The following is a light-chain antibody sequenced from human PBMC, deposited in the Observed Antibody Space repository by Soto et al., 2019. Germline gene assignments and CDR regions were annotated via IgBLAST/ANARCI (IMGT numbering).Light chain of an antibody. J-gene: IGKJ4*01. V-gene: IGKV3-20*01. CDR3: QQYGNSPPLT. CDR2: GAS. CDR1: QSVSSSY. Sequence: EIVLTQSPGTLSLSPGERATLSCRASQSVSSSYLSWYQQKPGQAPRLLIYGASSRVAAIPDRFSGSGSGTDFTLTISRLEPEDFAVYYCQQYGNSPPLTFGGGTKVEIK.